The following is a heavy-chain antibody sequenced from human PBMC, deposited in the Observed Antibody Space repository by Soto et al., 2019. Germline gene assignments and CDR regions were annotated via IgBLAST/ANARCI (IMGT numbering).Heavy chain of an antibody. V-gene: IGHV3-48*02. J-gene: IGHJ6*02. CDR3: ARDRHSSSWTYGMDV. Sequence: GGSLRLSCAASGFTFSSYSMNWVRQAPGKGLEWVSYISSSSSTIYYADSVKGRFTISRDNAKNSLYLQMNSLRDEDTAVYYCARDRHSSSWTYGMDVWGQGTTVTVSS. D-gene: IGHD6-13*01. CDR1: GFTFSSYS. CDR2: ISSSSSTI.